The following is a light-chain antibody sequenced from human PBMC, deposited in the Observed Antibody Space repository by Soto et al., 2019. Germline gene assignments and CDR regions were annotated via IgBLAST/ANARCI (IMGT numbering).Light chain of an antibody. V-gene: IGKV1-5*01. J-gene: IGKJ2*01. CDR3: QQYNSYSGT. Sequence: DIQMTQSPSTLSASVGDRVTITCRASQSISSWLAWYQQKPGKAPKLLIYDASSLESGVPSRFSGSGSGTEFTLTISSLQPDDFATYYCQQYNSYSGTFGQGTKLGSN. CDR1: QSISSW. CDR2: DAS.